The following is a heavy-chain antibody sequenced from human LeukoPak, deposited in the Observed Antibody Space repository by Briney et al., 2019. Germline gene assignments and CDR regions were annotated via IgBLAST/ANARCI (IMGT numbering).Heavy chain of an antibody. CDR1: GYTFTSYA. CDR2: INAGNGNT. CDR3: ARAPYDYVWGSYRSNYFDY. Sequence: EASVKVSCKASGYTFTSYAMHWVRQAPGQRLECMGWINAGNGNTKYSQKFQGRVTITRDTSASTAYMELSSLRSEDTAVYYCARAPYDYVWGSYRSNYFDYWGQGTLVTVSS. V-gene: IGHV1-3*01. J-gene: IGHJ4*02. D-gene: IGHD3-16*02.